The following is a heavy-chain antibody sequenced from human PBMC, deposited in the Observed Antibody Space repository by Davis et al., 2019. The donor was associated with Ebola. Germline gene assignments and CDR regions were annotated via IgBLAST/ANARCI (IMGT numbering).Heavy chain of an antibody. CDR3: AKGGARYFYHYYGMDV. J-gene: IGHJ6*02. D-gene: IGHD2/OR15-2a*01. Sequence: PGGSLRLSCAASGFTFSSYWMSWVRQAPGKGLEWVANIKQDGSEKYYVDSVKGRFTISRDNAKNSLYLQMNSLRDEDTAIYYCAKGGARYFYHYYGMDVWGQGTTVTVSS. CDR1: GFTFSSYW. CDR2: IKQDGSEK. V-gene: IGHV3-7*03.